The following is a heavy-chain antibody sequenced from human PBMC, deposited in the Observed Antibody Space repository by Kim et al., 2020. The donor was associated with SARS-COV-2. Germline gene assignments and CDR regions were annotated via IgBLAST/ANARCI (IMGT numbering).Heavy chain of an antibody. J-gene: IGHJ4*02. CDR3: AKELRLPITMVRGVPAPHY. D-gene: IGHD3-10*01. CDR1: GFTFSSYA. CDR2: ISGSGGST. Sequence: GGSLRLSCAASGFTFSSYAMSWVRQAPGKGLEWVSAISGSGGSTYYADSVKGRFTISRDNSKNTLYLQMNSLRAEDTAVYYCAKELRLPITMVRGVPAPHYWGQGTLVTVSS. V-gene: IGHV3-23*01.